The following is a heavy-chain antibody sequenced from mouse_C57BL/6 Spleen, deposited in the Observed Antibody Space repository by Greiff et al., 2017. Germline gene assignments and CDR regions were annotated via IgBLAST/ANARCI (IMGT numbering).Heavy chain of an antibody. CDR3: ARDGSGYDGMAY. D-gene: IGHD1-3*01. Sequence: EVQLVESGGGLVKPGGSLKLSCAASGFTFSSYAMSWVRQTPEKRLEWVATISDGGSYTYYPDNVKGRFTISRDNAKNNLYLQMSHLKSEDTAMYYCARDGSGYDGMAYWGQGTLVTVS. CDR1: GFTFSSYA. CDR2: ISDGGSYT. J-gene: IGHJ4*01. V-gene: IGHV5-4*01.